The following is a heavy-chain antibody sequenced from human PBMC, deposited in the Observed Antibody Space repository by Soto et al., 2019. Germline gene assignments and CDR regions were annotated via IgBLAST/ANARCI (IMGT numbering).Heavy chain of an antibody. Sequence: QVQLQESGPGLVKPSQTLSLTCTVSGGSISSGGYYWSWIRQHPGKGLEWIGYIYYSGSTYYNPSRKSRVTISVDTSKNQFSLKLSSVTAADTAVYYCARGSVVVVPANRVLNWFDPWGQGTLVTVSS. J-gene: IGHJ5*02. CDR3: ARGSVVVVPANRVLNWFDP. V-gene: IGHV4-31*03. CDR1: GGSISSGGYY. CDR2: IYYSGST. D-gene: IGHD2-2*01.